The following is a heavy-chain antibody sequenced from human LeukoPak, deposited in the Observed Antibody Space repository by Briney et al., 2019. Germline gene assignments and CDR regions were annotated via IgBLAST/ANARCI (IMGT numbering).Heavy chain of an antibody. CDR1: GFTFSSYA. V-gene: IGHV3-23*01. D-gene: IGHD6-19*01. CDR3: AAVLRSSALDY. CDR2: ISSSGGST. J-gene: IGHJ4*02. Sequence: GGSLRLSCAASGFTFSSYAMSWVRQAPGKGLEWVSAISSSGGSTYYADSVKGRFTISRDNSKNTLYLQMNSLRVEDTAVYYCAAVLRSSALDYWGQGTLVTVSS.